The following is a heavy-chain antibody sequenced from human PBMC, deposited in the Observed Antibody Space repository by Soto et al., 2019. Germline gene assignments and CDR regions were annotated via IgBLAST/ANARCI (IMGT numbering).Heavy chain of an antibody. J-gene: IGHJ4*01. CDR2: IYSGETT. D-gene: IGHD2-21*02. CDR1: GFNVNSDY. CDR3: TRDGRGLGRLSLFEY. Sequence: HPGGSLRLSCAASGFNVNSDYMNWVRQTPGKGLEWVASIYSGETTYYADSVRGRFTISSDKSKNTLYFQLSSLRIEDTAVHYCTRDGRGLGRLSLFEYWGQGVLVTVSS. V-gene: IGHV3-53*01.